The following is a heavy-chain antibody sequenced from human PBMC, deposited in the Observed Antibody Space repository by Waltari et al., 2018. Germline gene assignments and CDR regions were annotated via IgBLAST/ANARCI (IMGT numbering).Heavy chain of an antibody. Sequence: QVQLKQWGAGLLKISETLSLTCEVSGGSSTTNYWSWILQSPGKGLEWLGEIYHTGSHNYNLSLQNRVTISVDRSKSLFSLEVTSITAAHAAIYYCARVKSGFDSWGQGTVVTVSS. J-gene: IGHJ4*02. CDR2: IYHTGSH. V-gene: IGHV4-34*01. CDR3: ARVKSGFDS. CDR1: GGSSTTNY.